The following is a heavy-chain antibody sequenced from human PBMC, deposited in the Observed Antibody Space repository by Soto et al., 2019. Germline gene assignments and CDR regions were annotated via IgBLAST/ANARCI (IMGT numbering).Heavy chain of an antibody. D-gene: IGHD3-22*01. CDR1: GYTFIDYY. CDR3: ARDYFDRSGLYGMDL. V-gene: IGHV1-2*02. J-gene: IGHJ6*02. CDR2: INPDTDDT. Sequence: ASLKVSCKASGYTFIDYYMHWVRQAPGQGLEWMGWINPDTDDTHYAQKFQGRLIMTRDTSINTVYMELSRLTSDDTAVYYCARDYFDRSGLYGMDLWGQGTTVTVSS.